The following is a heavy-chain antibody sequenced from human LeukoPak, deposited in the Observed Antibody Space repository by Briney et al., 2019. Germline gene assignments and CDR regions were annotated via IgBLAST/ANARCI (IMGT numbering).Heavy chain of an antibody. CDR1: GGSFRTGGYY. CDR2: IYHSGST. CDR3: ARTDSSGYYYWFDP. Sequence: SETLSLTCTVSGGSFRTGGYYWSWIRQHPGKGLEWIGYIYHSGSTYYNPSLKSRVTISLDTSKNQFSLKLSSVTAADTAVYYCARTDSSGYYYWFDPWGQGTLVTVSS. V-gene: IGHV4-31*03. D-gene: IGHD3-22*01. J-gene: IGHJ5*02.